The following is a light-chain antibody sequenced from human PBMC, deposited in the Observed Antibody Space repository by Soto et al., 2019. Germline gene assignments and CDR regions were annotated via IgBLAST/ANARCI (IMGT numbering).Light chain of an antibody. CDR1: QDIRVA. CDR2: TAS. V-gene: IGKV1-6*01. J-gene: IGKJ1*01. CDR3: LQDFRVKWT. Sequence: IQMTQSPSTLSASVGDRVTITCRTSQDIRVALAWYQQKPGEVPKLLVHTASILESGVPSRFSGSGSGTDFTLTISSLQPEDFATYYCLQDFRVKWTFGQGTKV.